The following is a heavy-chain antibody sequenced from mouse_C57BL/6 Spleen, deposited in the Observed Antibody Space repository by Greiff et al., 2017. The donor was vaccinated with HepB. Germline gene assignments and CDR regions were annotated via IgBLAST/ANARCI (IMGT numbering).Heavy chain of an antibody. V-gene: IGHV1-26*01. CDR1: GYTFTDYY. CDR3: ARLMDGYHG. J-gene: IGHJ1*03. CDR2: INPNNGGT. Sequence: EVQLQQSGPELVKPGASVKISCKASGYTFTDYYMNWVKQSHGKSLEWIGDINPNNGGTSYNQKFKGKATLTVDKSSSTAYMELRSLTSEDSAVYYCARLMDGYHGWGTGTTVTVSS. D-gene: IGHD2-3*01.